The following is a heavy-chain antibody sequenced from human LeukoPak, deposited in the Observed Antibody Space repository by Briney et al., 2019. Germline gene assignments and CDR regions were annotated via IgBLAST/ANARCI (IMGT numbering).Heavy chain of an antibody. CDR2: LHADGVEQ. CDR3: ARGGYSFDY. CDR1: GFSLSGYW. D-gene: IGHD5-18*01. V-gene: IGHV3-7*01. Sequence: PGGSLRLSCAASGFSLSGYWMTWVRQAPGKGLEWVARLHADGVEQNYVDSVTGRFTMSRDNAKNSLDPQMNSLRVEDTAVYYCARGGYSFDYLGQETLVAVSS. J-gene: IGHJ4*02.